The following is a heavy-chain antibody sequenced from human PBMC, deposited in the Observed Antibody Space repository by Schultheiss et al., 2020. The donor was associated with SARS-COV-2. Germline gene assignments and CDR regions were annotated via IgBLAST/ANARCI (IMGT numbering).Heavy chain of an antibody. Sequence: GESLKISCLASGYSFTSHWIGWVRQVPGKGLEWMGIIYPGDSDTRYSPSFEGQVTISADKSISTAYLQWSSLKASDTAMYYCARLGSSSSFDYWGQGTLVTVSS. D-gene: IGHD6-6*01. CDR3: ARLGSSSSFDY. CDR2: IYPGDSDT. J-gene: IGHJ4*02. V-gene: IGHV5-51*01. CDR1: GYSFTSHW.